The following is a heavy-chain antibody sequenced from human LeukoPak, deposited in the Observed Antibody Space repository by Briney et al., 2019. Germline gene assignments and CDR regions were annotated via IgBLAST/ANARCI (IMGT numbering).Heavy chain of an antibody. CDR2: ISAYNGNT. CDR1: GYTFTSYG. CDR3: VRDSASMVRGDPRDY. J-gene: IGHJ4*02. V-gene: IGHV1-18*01. Sequence: ASVKVSCKASGYTFTSYGISWVRQAPGQGLEWMGWISAYNGNTNYAQKLQGRVTMTTDTSTSTAYMELRSLRSDDTAVYYCVRDSASMVRGDPRDYWGQGTLVTVSS. D-gene: IGHD3-10*01.